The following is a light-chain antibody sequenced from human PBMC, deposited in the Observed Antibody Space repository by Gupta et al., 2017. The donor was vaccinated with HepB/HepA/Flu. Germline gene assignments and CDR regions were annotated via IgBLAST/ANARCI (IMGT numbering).Light chain of an antibody. Sequence: DIQMTQSPSSLSASVGDRVTITCRASQSISSYLNWYQQKPRKAPELLIYAASTLQTGVPSRFSGSGSGTDFTLTVRSLQPEDFATYYCQETYHTPRTFGGGTKVEIK. CDR1: QSISSY. CDR2: AAS. CDR3: QETYHTPRT. J-gene: IGKJ4*01. V-gene: IGKV1-39*01.